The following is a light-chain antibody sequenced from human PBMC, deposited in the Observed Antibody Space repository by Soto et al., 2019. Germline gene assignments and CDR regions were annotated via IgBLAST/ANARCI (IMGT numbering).Light chain of an antibody. V-gene: IGKV3D-20*02. J-gene: IGKJ5*01. CDR2: GVS. CDR3: QQRSNWA. CDR1: QSVSSRN. Sequence: EILLTQAPRTLTLSPGERATLSCRASQSVSSRNLAWYQQIPGQAPRLLMYGVSSRATDIPARFSGSGSGTDFTLTISSLEPEDFAVYYCQQRSNWAFGQGTLLEI.